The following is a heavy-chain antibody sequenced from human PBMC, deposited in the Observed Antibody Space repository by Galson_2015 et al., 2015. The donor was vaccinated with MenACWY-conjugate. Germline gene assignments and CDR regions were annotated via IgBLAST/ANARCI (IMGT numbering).Heavy chain of an antibody. J-gene: IGHJ4*02. CDR1: GFSFSNYA. CDR2: ITGGGDST. V-gene: IGHV3-23*01. Sequence: SLRLSCAASGFSFSNYAMNWVRQAPGKGLEWVSAITGGGDSTYYADSVKGRFTISRDNSKNTLYLQMNSLRAEDTVIYYCAKDLSSGWYEPFDYWGQGTLVTVSS. D-gene: IGHD6-19*01. CDR3: AKDLSSGWYEPFDY.